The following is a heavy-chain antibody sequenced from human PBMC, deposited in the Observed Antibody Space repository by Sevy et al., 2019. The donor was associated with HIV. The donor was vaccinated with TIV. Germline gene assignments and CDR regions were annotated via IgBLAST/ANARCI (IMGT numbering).Heavy chain of an antibody. Sequence: GGSLRLSCAASGFTFTSDYMHWVRQPPGKGLVWVSHINTDGKIIRYADSVKGRFTNSRDNAKNTLYLQMNSLRAEDKDVYYCASGSRGTFGSWGQGTLVTVSS. V-gene: IGHV3-74*01. CDR2: INTDGKII. CDR1: GFTFTSDY. J-gene: IGHJ4*02. D-gene: IGHD1-26*01. CDR3: ASGSRGTFGS.